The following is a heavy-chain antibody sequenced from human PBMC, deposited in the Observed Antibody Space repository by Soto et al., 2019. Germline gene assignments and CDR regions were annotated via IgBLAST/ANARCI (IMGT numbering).Heavy chain of an antibody. CDR2: ISSSSSTI. CDR3: TRAQVVLAALALGYFHY. D-gene: IGHD2-21*01. J-gene: IGHJ4*02. V-gene: IGHV3-48*02. Sequence: GGSLRLSCAASGFTFSSYSMNWVRQAPGKGLEWVSYISSSSSTIYYADSVKGRFTISRDNAKNSLYLQMNSLRDEDTAVYYCTRAQVVLAALALGYFHYWGQGTLVTVSS. CDR1: GFTFSSYS.